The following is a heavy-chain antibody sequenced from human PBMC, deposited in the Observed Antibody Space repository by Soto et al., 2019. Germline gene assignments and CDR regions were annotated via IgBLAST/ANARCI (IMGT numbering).Heavy chain of an antibody. CDR2: INQSGSP. CDR3: AGLGMVAAHREFDP. J-gene: IGHJ5*02. CDR1: SGTISSSNW. Sequence: QVQLQESGPGLVKPSGTLSLTCAVSSGTISSSNWWTWVRQPPGKGLEWNGEINQSGSPNYNPSLRSRVTISVDKSKSQFFLKLSSVTAADTAIYYWAGLGMVAAHREFDPWGQGTLVTVSS. D-gene: IGHD2-15*01. V-gene: IGHV4-4*02.